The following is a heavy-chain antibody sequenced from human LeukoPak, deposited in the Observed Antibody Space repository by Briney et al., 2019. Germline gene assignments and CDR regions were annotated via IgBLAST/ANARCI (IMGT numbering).Heavy chain of an antibody. CDR1: GFTFDDYA. CDR2: ISGDGGST. D-gene: IGHD2-2*01. J-gene: IGHJ4*02. V-gene: IGHV3-43*02. CDR3: AKDSCSSTSCYVEY. Sequence: PGGSLRLSCAASGFTFDDYAMRWVRQAPGKGLEWVSLISGDGGSTYYADSVKGRFTVSRDNSKNSLYVQMNSLRTEDTALYYCAKDSCSSTSCYVEYWSQGTLVTVSS.